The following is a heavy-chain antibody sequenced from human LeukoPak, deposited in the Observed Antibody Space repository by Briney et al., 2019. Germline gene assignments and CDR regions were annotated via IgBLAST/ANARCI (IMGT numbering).Heavy chain of an antibody. CDR3: ARASRPLIQLWFEAENWFDP. CDR2: IIPIFGIA. V-gene: IGHV1-69*04. Sequence: SVKVSCKASGGTFISYAISWVRQAPGQGLEWMGRIIPIFGIANYAQKFQGRVTITADKSTSPAYMELSSLTSEDTAVYYCARASRPLIQLWFEAENWFDPWGQGTLVTVSS. CDR1: GGTFISYA. D-gene: IGHD5-18*01. J-gene: IGHJ5*02.